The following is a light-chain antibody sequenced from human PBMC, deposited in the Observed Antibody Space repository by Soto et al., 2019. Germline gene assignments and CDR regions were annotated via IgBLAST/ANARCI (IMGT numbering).Light chain of an antibody. CDR2: DAT. Sequence: QSALTQPASVSGSPGQSITISCTGTSSDVGTYNLVSWYQQHPGTAPKLIIYDATKRPSGVSDRFSGSKSGNTASLTISGLQAEDEADYYCCSYGRSPTFVEFGGGTTVTVL. CDR1: SSDVGTYNL. V-gene: IGLV2-23*01. J-gene: IGLJ2*01. CDR3: CSYGRSPTFVE.